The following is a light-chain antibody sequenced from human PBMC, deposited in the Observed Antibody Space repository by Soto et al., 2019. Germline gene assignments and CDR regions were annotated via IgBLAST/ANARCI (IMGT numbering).Light chain of an antibody. Sequence: DIVMTQSPDSLAVSLGERATINCKSSQSVLYSSNNKNYVAWYQQRPGQHPNLLIYWASTRESGVPDRFSGSGSGTDFTLTISSLQAEDVAIYYCQQYFSFPWTFGQGTKVEIK. CDR3: QQYFSFPWT. V-gene: IGKV4-1*01. CDR2: WAS. J-gene: IGKJ1*01. CDR1: QSVLYSSNNKNY.